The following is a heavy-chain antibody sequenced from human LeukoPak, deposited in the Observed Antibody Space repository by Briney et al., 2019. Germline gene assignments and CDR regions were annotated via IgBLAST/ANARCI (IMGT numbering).Heavy chain of an antibody. J-gene: IGHJ4*02. CDR2: IKQDGSEK. CDR3: ARERISEVDY. Sequence: GGSLRLSCAASGFTFSRYCMTWVRQPPGKGLEWVANIKQDGSEKYYVDSVKGRFSISRDNARNSLYLQMNSLSPEDTAVYYCARERISEVDYWGQGTLVTVSS. V-gene: IGHV3-7*01. CDR1: GFTFSRYC. D-gene: IGHD2-15*01.